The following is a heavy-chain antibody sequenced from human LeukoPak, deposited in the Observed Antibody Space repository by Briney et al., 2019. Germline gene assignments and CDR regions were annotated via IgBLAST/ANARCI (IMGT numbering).Heavy chain of an antibody. V-gene: IGHV4-4*09. CDR1: GGSISSYY. Sequence: SETLSLTCTVSGGSISSYYWSWIRQPPGKGLEWIGYIYTSGSTNYTPSLKSRVTISVDTSKNQFSLKLSSVTAADTAVYYCARDLSIAGDYYMDVWGKGTTVTVSS. J-gene: IGHJ6*03. CDR3: ARDLSIAGDYYMDV. D-gene: IGHD6-6*01. CDR2: IYTSGST.